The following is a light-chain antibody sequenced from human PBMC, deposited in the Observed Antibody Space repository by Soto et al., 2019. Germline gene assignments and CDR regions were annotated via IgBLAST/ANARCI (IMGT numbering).Light chain of an antibody. Sequence: DVVMTQSPLSLPVTLGQPASISCTSSQSLIHSDGSTYLSWFQQRPVQTPRRLIYEVSDRDSGVPVRLSSSGAGTDFRLEISSVEAEDVGVYCCMQGTRWPWTFGQGTEVEIK. CDR2: EVS. CDR3: MQGTRWPWT. V-gene: IGKV2-30*02. J-gene: IGKJ1*01. CDR1: QSLIHSDGSTY.